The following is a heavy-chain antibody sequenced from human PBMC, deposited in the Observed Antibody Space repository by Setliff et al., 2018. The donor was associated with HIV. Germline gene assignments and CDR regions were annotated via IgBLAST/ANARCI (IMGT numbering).Heavy chain of an antibody. CDR3: ARRGTHGAFDI. V-gene: IGHV4-39*01. D-gene: IGHD3-10*01. CDR2: IYYSGYT. CDR1: GGSISSDCCY. J-gene: IGHJ3*02. Sequence: SETLSLICSVSGGSISSDCCYWGWIRQPPGKGLEWIASIYYSGYTYSNPSLKSRVTISVDTSKNQFSLKLNSVTAADTAAYYCARRGTHGAFDIWGQGTMVTVSS.